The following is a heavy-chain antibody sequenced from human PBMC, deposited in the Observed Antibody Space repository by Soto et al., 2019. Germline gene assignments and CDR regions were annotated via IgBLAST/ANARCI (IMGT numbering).Heavy chain of an antibody. D-gene: IGHD1-26*01. V-gene: IGHV3-23*01. Sequence: DEQLLESGGGLVQPGGSLRLSCAASGFTFKSFAMSWVRQAPGTGLEWVSSISGSGGSIYYADSVKGRFTISRDNSKTTLYLEMDSLKAEDTAVFYGAKGNSQWGSGDAFDLWGQGTMVIVSS. CDR3: AKGNSQWGSGDAFDL. CDR2: ISGSGGSI. J-gene: IGHJ3*01. CDR1: GFTFKSFA.